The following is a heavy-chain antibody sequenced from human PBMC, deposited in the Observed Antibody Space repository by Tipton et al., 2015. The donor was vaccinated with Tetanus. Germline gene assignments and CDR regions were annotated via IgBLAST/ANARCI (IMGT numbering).Heavy chain of an antibody. Sequence: SLRLSCAASGFTVSSNYMSWVRQAPGKGLEWVSVIYSGGSTYYADSVKGRFTISRDNSKNTLYLQMNSLRAEDTAVYYCARDQGVAVAGTCWFDPWGQGTLVTVSS. J-gene: IGHJ5*02. D-gene: IGHD6-19*01. CDR3: ARDQGVAVAGTCWFDP. V-gene: IGHV3-66*01. CDR1: GFTVSSNY. CDR2: IYSGGST.